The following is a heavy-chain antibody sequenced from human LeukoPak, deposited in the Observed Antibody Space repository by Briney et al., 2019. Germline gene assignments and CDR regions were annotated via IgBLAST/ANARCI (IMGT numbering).Heavy chain of an antibody. V-gene: IGHV4-61*02. CDR1: GDSISSGDYH. CDR3: ARGPYSYDSSGAFDI. CDR2: ISSSGST. J-gene: IGHJ3*02. Sequence: SETLSLTCTVSGDSISSGDYHWSWIRQPAGKGLEWIGRISSSGSTNYNPSLKSRVTISVDTSKNQFSLKLSSVTAADTAVYFCARGPYSYDSSGAFDIWGQGTMVTVSS. D-gene: IGHD3-22*01.